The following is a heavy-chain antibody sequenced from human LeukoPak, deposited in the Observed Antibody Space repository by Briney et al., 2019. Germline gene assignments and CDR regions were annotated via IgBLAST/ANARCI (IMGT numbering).Heavy chain of an antibody. CDR3: TASVGSTWYSPDDY. Sequence: GGSLRLSCEASGFTGSNNYITWVRQAPGKGLEWVSITYRDGATYYASSVKGRFIVSRDNSRHTVSLQMNSLRAEDTAVYYCTASVGSTWYSPDDYWGQGTLVTVSS. D-gene: IGHD6-13*01. V-gene: IGHV3-66*01. J-gene: IGHJ4*02. CDR1: GFTGSNNY. CDR2: TYRDGAT.